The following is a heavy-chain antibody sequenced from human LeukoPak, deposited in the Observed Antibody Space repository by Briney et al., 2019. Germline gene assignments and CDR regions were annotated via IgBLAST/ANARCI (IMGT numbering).Heavy chain of an antibody. CDR3: ARSTSAFDSPFDL. CDR2: ISSSSGYT. J-gene: IGHJ4*02. D-gene: IGHD5-12*01. Sequence: GGSPRLSCAASGFTFSDYYMNWIRQAPGKGLEWVSYISSSSGYTKYADSVKGGFTISRDNAENSLYLQMSSLRAEDTAVYYCARSTSAFDSPFDLWGQGTLVTVSS. CDR1: GFTFSDYY. V-gene: IGHV3-11*06.